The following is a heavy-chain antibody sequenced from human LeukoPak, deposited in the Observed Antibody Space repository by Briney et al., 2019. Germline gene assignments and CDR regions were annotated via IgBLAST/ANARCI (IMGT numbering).Heavy chain of an antibody. J-gene: IGHJ6*03. V-gene: IGHV4-61*08. CDR2: IYYSGST. CDR1: GDSITSDGYY. D-gene: IGHD6-13*01. CDR3: ARAEVPHYSSSWYRNYYYYYYMDV. Sequence: SETLSLTCRVSGDSITSDGYYWSWIRQHPGKGLEWIGYIYYSGSTNYNPSLKSRVTISVDTSKNQFSLKLSSVTAADTAVYYCARAEVPHYSSSWYRNYYYYYYMDVWGKGTTVTVSS.